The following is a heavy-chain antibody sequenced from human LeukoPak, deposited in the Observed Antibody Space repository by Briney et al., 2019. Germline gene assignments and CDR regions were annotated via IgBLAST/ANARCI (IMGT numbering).Heavy chain of an antibody. D-gene: IGHD7-27*01. CDR2: IYTSGST. Sequence: SETLSLTCTVSGGSISSSSYYWSWIRQPAGKGLEWIGRIYTSGSTNYNPSLKSRVTMSVDTSKNQFSLKLSSVTAADTAVYYCARSKLGYFDYWGQGTLVTVSS. CDR1: GGSISSSSYY. CDR3: ARSKLGYFDY. V-gene: IGHV4-61*02. J-gene: IGHJ4*02.